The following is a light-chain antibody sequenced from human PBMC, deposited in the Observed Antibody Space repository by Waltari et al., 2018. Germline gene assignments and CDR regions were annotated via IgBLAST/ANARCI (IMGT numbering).Light chain of an antibody. CDR3: MEALQSVT. V-gene: IGKV2-28*01. CDR1: QSLLDRNGYNY. Sequence: DIVMTQSPLSLPVTPGEPASISCRSSQSLLDRNGYNYLDWYLQKPGTSPPILIYVAYNRASGVPDRVSGSGSGTDFTRKISRVEAEDAGVYYCMEALQSVTFGQGTRLEIK. CDR2: VAY. J-gene: IGKJ5*01.